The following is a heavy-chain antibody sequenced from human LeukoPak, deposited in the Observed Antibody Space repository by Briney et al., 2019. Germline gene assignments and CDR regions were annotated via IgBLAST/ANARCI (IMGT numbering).Heavy chain of an antibody. Sequence: PGGSLRLSCAASGFTFSSYWMSWVRQAPGKGLEWVANIKQDGSEKYYVDSVKGRFTISRDNAKNSLYLQMNSLRAEDTAVYYCARDQVDPYGDYALVFDYWGQGTLVTVSS. CDR3: ARDQVDPYGDYALVFDY. CDR1: GFTFSSYW. CDR2: IKQDGSEK. J-gene: IGHJ4*02. D-gene: IGHD4-17*01. V-gene: IGHV3-7*01.